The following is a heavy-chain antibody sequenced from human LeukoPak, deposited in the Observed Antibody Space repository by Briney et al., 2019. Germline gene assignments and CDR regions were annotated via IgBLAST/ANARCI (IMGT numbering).Heavy chain of an antibody. Sequence: GGSLRLSCAASGLTFSSYGMSWVRQAPGKGLEWVSAISGSGGSTYYADSVKGRFTISRDNSKNTLYLQMNSLRAEDTAVYYCAKGSGSYSSPLYYFDYWGQGTLVTVSS. CDR1: GLTFSSYG. V-gene: IGHV3-23*01. D-gene: IGHD1-26*01. CDR3: AKGSGSYSSPLYYFDY. J-gene: IGHJ4*02. CDR2: ISGSGGST.